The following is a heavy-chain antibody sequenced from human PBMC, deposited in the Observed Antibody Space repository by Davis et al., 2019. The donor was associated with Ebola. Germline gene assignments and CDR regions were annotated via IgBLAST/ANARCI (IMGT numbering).Heavy chain of an antibody. D-gene: IGHD2-15*01. Sequence: ASSVTVSCKASVYTFNGYYMHWVRQAHGQGIEWLGRINPNSGGTNYAQKFQDRVTMTEDTSTDTAYMELRSLRSEDTAVYYCAAGGIGGGFDIWGQGTMVTVSS. CDR1: VYTFNGYY. J-gene: IGHJ3*02. CDR3: AAGGIGGGFDI. CDR2: INPNSGGT. V-gene: IGHV1-2*06.